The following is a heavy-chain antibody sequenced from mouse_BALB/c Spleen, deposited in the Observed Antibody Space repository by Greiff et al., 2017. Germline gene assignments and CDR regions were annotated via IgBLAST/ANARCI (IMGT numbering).Heavy chain of an antibody. CDR1: GFTFSSFG. CDR2: ISSGSSTI. CDR3: ARKEASYAMAY. Sequence: EVQGVESGGGLVQPGGSRKLSCAASGFTFSSFGMHWVRQAPEKGLEWVAYISSGSSTIYYADTVKGRFTISRDNPKNTLFLQMTSLRSEDTAMYYCARKEASYAMAYWGQGTSVTVSS. V-gene: IGHV5-17*02. J-gene: IGHJ4*01. D-gene: IGHD6-1*01.